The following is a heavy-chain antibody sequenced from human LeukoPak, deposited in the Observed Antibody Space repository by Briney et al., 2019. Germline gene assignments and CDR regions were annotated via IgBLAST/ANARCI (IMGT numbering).Heavy chain of an antibody. CDR3: ADSSWYEIYYFDY. J-gene: IGHJ4*02. D-gene: IGHD6-13*01. CDR2: ISGSGGST. CDR1: GFTLSSYA. Sequence: GGSLRLSCAASGFTLSSYAMSWVGQAPGKGLEWVSAISGSGGSTYYADSVKGRFTISRDNSKNTLYLQMNSLRAEDTAVYYCADSSWYEIYYFDYWGQGTLVTVSS. V-gene: IGHV3-23*01.